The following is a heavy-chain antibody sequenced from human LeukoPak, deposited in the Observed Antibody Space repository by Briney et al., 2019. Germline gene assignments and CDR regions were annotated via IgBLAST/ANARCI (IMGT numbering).Heavy chain of an antibody. D-gene: IGHD4-17*01. J-gene: IGHJ4*02. V-gene: IGHV3-53*01. CDR3: VRGDCGDYTLFDY. CDR1: GFTVSTSY. Sequence: GGSLRLSCAASGFTVSTSYMSWVRQAPGKGLEWVSVIYSGGSTYYAGSVKGRFTISRDNSKNTLYLQMNSLRGEDSAVYYCVRGDCGDYTLFDYWGQGTLVTVSS. CDR2: IYSGGST.